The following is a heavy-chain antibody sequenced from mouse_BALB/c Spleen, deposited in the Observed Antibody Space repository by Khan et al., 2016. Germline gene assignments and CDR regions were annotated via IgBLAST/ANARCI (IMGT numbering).Heavy chain of an antibody. Sequence: QIQLVQSGPELKKPGETVKISCKASGYTFTNYGMNWVKQAPGKGLKWMGWINTYTGETTYADDFKGRFAFSLETSANTAYLRINNLTAEDTATFFWAREGLYYANMGFPYWGQGTLVSVSA. CDR1: GYTFTNYG. CDR3: AREGLYYANMGFPY. CDR2: INTYTGET. V-gene: IGHV9-3-1*01. D-gene: IGHD1-1*01. J-gene: IGHJ3*01.